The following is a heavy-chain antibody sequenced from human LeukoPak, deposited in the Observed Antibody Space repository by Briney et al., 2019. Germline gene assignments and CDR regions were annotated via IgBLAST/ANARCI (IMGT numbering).Heavy chain of an antibody. J-gene: IGHJ4*02. V-gene: IGHV1-2*02. CDR2: INPNSGGT. CDR3: ARDRRIQLWLLAY. CDR1: GYTFTGYY. Sequence: ASVKVSCKASGYTFTGYYMHWVRQAPGQGLEWMGWINPNSGGTNYAQKFQGRVTTTRDTSISTAYMELSRLRSDNTAVYYCARDRRIQLWLLAYWGQGTLVTVSS. D-gene: IGHD5-18*01.